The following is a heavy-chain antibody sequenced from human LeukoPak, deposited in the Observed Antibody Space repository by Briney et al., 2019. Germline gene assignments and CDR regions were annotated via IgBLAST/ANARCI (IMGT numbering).Heavy chain of an antibody. CDR1: GGSISSYY. CDR3: ARHYGGNSDYYYGMDV. J-gene: IGHJ6*02. V-gene: IGHV4-59*08. Sequence: SETLSLTCTVPGGSISSYYWSWIRQPPGKGLEWIGYIYYSGSTNYNPSLKSRVTISVDTSKNQFSLKLSSVTAADTAVYYCARHYGGNSDYYYGMDVWGQGTTVTVSS. D-gene: IGHD4-23*01. CDR2: IYYSGST.